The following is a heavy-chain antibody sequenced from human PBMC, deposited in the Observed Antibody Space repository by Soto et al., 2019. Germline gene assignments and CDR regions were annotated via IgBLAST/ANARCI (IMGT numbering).Heavy chain of an antibody. CDR2: IRDYYGNT. CDR3: ARNRRRAVAGTFGAFDV. D-gene: IGHD6-19*01. CDR1: GYTFPSYV. V-gene: IGHV1-18*01. J-gene: IGHJ3*01. Sequence: ASVTVSCKASGYTFPSYVISSVRQPPGQGHEWMGWIRDYYGNTYYAQKLQDRVTMTTDKSTSIAYMERRSLRFDDTALYFGARNRRRAVAGTFGAFDVWGQGTMVTVSS.